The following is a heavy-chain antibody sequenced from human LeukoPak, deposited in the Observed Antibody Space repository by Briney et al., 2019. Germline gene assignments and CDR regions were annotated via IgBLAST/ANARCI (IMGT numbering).Heavy chain of an antibody. D-gene: IGHD3-10*01. J-gene: IGHJ6*02. CDR1: GGSISSGGYY. Sequence: PSETLSLTCTVSGGSISSGGYYWSWIRQHPGKGLEWIGYIYYSGSTYYNPSLKSRVTISVDTSKNQFSLKLSSVTAADTAVYYCARDRPFKWFGELYLYGMDVWGQGTTVTVSS. V-gene: IGHV4-31*03. CDR2: IYYSGST. CDR3: ARDRPFKWFGELYLYGMDV.